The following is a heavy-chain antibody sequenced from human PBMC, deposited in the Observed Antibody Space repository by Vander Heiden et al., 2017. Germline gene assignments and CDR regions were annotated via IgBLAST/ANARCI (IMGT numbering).Heavy chain of an antibody. CDR1: GFPFSRYV. J-gene: IGHJ6*02. V-gene: IGHV3-30*18. Sequence: QVPLVESGGGVVQPGRSLRLSCAASGFPFSRYVMHWVRQAPGKGLEWVAAISYDGSNKYYADSVKGRFTISRDNSKNTLYLQMNSLRAEDTAVYYCAKGASSSGWYSGYYYGMDVWGQGTTVTVSS. D-gene: IGHD6-19*01. CDR3: AKGASSSGWYSGYYYGMDV. CDR2: ISYDGSNK.